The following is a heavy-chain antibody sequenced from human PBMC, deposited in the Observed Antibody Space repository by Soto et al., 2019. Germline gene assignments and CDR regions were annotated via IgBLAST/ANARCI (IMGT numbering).Heavy chain of an antibody. CDR1: GGTFSSYA. J-gene: IGHJ6*02. Sequence: GASVKVSGKASGGTFSSYAIGWVRQAPGQGLEWMGGIIPIFGTANYAQKFQGRVTITADESTSTAYMELSSLRSEDTAVYYCGWGTTVTTTYYYYYGMDVWGQGTTVTVSS. CDR2: IIPIFGTA. V-gene: IGHV1-69*13. CDR3: GWGTTVTTTYYYYYGMDV. D-gene: IGHD4-17*01.